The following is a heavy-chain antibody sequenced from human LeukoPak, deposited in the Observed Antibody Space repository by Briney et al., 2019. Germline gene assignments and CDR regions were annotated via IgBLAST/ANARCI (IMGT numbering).Heavy chain of an antibody. Sequence: GGSLRLSCAASGFTFSSYWMTWVRQAPGKGLEWVANIKQDGSQKFYVDSVKGRFTIPRDNAKNSVYLQMDSLRVEDTAVYYCARSVATVTPNAYWGQGTLVSVSS. D-gene: IGHD4-11*01. CDR3: ARSVATVTPNAY. CDR2: IKQDGSQK. V-gene: IGHV3-7*03. J-gene: IGHJ4*02. CDR1: GFTFSSYW.